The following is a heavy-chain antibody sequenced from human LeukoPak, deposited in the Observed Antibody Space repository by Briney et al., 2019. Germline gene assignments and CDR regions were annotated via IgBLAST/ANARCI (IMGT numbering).Heavy chain of an antibody. D-gene: IGHD2-15*01. CDR3: AKSRSGVSSCYNY. Sequence: PGGSLRLSCAASGFIFSNYAMSWVRQAPGKGLEWVSAISGSDDNTYYADSVRGRFTISRDNSKNTLYLQVNSLRAEDTAIYFCAKSRSGVSSCYNYWGQGTLVTVSS. CDR1: GFIFSNYA. V-gene: IGHV3-23*01. J-gene: IGHJ4*02. CDR2: ISGSDDNT.